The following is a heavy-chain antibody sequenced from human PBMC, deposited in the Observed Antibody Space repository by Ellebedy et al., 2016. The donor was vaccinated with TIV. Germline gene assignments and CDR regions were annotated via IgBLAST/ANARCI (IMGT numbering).Heavy chain of an antibody. Sequence: GESLKISCEASGFTFSSFGMSWVRQVPGKGLEWVSGISGSGSSTYNADSVKGRFNISRDNSKNMMYLQMNSLRADDTAVYYCAKRSQFSSISCFDYWGQGTLVTVSS. CDR2: ISGSGSST. CDR1: GFTFSSFG. CDR3: AKRSQFSSISCFDY. V-gene: IGHV3-23*01. J-gene: IGHJ4*02. D-gene: IGHD6-13*01.